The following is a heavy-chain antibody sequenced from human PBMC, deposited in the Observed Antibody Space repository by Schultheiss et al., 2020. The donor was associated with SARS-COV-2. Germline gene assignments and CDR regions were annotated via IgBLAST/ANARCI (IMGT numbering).Heavy chain of an antibody. CDR2: ISWNSGSI. Sequence: GGSLRLSCAASGFTFDDYAMHWVRQAPGKGLEWVSGISWNSGSIGYPDSVKGRFTISRDNAKNSLYLQMNSLRAEETALYYCAKGYLWFGELSGYYFDYWGQGTLVTGSS. D-gene: IGHD3-10*01. J-gene: IGHJ4*02. CDR1: GFTFDDYA. V-gene: IGHV3-9*01. CDR3: AKGYLWFGELSGYYFDY.